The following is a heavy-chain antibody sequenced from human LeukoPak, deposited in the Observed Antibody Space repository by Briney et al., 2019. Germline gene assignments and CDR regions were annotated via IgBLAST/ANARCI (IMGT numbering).Heavy chain of an antibody. Sequence: SETLSLTCTVSGGSIRSYYWSWIRQPPGKGLEWIGYIHYSGSTDYNTSLRSRVTISVDTSKNEFSLKLTSVTAADTAVYYCAGGNGWYYFWGQGTLVTVSS. J-gene: IGHJ4*02. CDR3: AGGNGWYYF. D-gene: IGHD6-19*01. V-gene: IGHV4-59*01. CDR2: IHYSGST. CDR1: GGSIRSYY.